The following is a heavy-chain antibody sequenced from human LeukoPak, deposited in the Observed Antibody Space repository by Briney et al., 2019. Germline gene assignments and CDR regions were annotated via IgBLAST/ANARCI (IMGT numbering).Heavy chain of an antibody. D-gene: IGHD3-3*01. V-gene: IGHV3-53*05. J-gene: IGHJ5*02. CDR1: GFTVSSNY. Sequence: GGSLRLSCAASGFTVSSNYMSWVRQAPGKGLEWVSVIYSGGSTYYADSVKGRFTISRDNSKNTLYLQMNSLRAEDTAVYYCAKDLKSFWSGLNWFDPWGQGTLVTVSS. CDR3: AKDLKSFWSGLNWFDP. CDR2: IYSGGST.